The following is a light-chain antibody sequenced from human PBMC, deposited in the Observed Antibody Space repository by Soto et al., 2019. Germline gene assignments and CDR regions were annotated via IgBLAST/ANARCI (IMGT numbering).Light chain of an antibody. Sequence: DIVVTQSPLSLPVTPGEPASISCRSSQSLLHSNGYNYLDWYLQKPGQSPQLLIYLGSNRASGVPDRFSGSGSGTDFTLKISRVEAEDVGVYYCMQALHTPSFGQGTKVEIK. CDR3: MQALHTPS. V-gene: IGKV2-28*01. CDR1: QSLLHSNGYNY. CDR2: LGS. J-gene: IGKJ2*01.